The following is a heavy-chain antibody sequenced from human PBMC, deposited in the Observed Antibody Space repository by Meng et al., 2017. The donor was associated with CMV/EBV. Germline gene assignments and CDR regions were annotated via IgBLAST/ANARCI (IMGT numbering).Heavy chain of an antibody. CDR1: GGSISGHS. CDR2: IYTSRIT. Sequence: HVLLQRSGPGLVKPSEALSLTCTVLGGSISGHSVSWIRQPPGKGLECIGRIYTSRITNYNPSLKSRVTMSVDTSKNQFSLKLSSVTAADTAVYYCARSMVVAGDWFDPWGQGTLVTVSS. D-gene: IGHD2-15*01. J-gene: IGHJ5*02. V-gene: IGHV4-4*07. CDR3: ARSMVVAGDWFDP.